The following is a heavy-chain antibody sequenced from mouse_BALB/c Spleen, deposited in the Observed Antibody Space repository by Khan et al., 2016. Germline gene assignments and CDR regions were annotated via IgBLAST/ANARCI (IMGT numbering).Heavy chain of an antibody. D-gene: IGHD1-1*01. Sequence: EVELVESGGGLVQPGGSRKLSCAASGFTFSSFGMHWVRQAPEKGLEWVAYISSVSSTIYYADTVKGRFTISRDNPKNTLFLQMTSLRSEDTAMYYCTIRGVYYYGSSFHYYAMDYWGQGTSVTVSS. CDR2: ISSVSSTI. V-gene: IGHV5-17*02. CDR1: GFTFSSFG. J-gene: IGHJ4*01. CDR3: TIRGVYYYGSSFHYYAMDY.